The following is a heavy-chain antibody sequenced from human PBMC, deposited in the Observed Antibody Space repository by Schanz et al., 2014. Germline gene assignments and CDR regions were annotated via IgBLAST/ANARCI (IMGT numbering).Heavy chain of an antibody. V-gene: IGHV3-30-3*01. CDR2: ISNDGSIK. J-gene: IGHJ6*03. Sequence: QVQLVESGGGVVQPGRSLRLSCAAYGFTLSSYAMHWVRQAPGKGLEWVAVISNDGSIKYYADSVKGRFTISRDNSKNTLYLQMNSLRAEDTAVYYCARDGDRFYHNYYMDVWGKGTTVTVSS. CDR3: ARDGDRFYHNYYMDV. CDR1: GFTLSSYA. D-gene: IGHD4-17*01.